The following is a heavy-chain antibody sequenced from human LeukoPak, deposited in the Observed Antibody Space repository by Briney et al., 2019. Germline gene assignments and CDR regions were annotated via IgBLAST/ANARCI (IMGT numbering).Heavy chain of an antibody. D-gene: IGHD4-17*01. CDR2: ISSSSSYI. Sequence: PGGSLRLSCAASGFTFSSYSMNWVRQAPGRGLEWVSSISSSSSYIYYADSLKGRFTISRDNAKNSLYLQMNSLRAEDTAVYYCARGYGDYLPYYYMDVWGTGTTVTISS. CDR3: ARGYGDYLPYYYMDV. J-gene: IGHJ6*03. V-gene: IGHV3-21*01. CDR1: GFTFSSYS.